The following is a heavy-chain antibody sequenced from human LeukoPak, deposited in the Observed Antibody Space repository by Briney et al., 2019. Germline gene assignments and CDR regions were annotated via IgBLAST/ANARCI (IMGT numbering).Heavy chain of an antibody. CDR1: GFTFSDYY. J-gene: IGHJ6*03. D-gene: IGHD6-13*01. CDR2: ISSSGSTI. Sequence: PGGSLRLSCAASGFTFSDYYMSWIRQAPGKGLEWVSYISSSGSTIYYADSVKGRFTISRDNAKNSLYLQMNSLRAEDTAVYYCARDLAEDSSSWYSIYYYYYYMDVWGKGTTVTVSS. CDR3: ARDLAEDSSSWYSIYYYYYYMDV. V-gene: IGHV3-11*04.